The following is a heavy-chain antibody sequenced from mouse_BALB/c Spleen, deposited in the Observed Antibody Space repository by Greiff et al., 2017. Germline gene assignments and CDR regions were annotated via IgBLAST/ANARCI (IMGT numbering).Heavy chain of an antibody. CDR2: ISNGGGST. CDR3: ASLMNSWFAY. CDR1: GFTFSSYT. J-gene: IGHJ3*01. V-gene: IGHV5-12-2*01. Sequence: VQLVESGGGLVQPGGSLKLSCAASGFTFSSYTMSWVRQTPEKRLEWVAYISNGGGSTYYPDTVKGRFTISRDNAKNTLYLQMSSLKSEDTAMYYCASLMNSWFAYWGQGTLVTVSA.